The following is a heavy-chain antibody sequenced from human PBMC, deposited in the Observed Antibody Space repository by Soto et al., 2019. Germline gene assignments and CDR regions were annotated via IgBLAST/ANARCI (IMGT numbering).Heavy chain of an antibody. CDR3: AKVRYSSPMGYYYGMDV. CDR2: IIPIFGTA. V-gene: IGHV1-69*01. J-gene: IGHJ6*02. Sequence: QAQLEQSGGEVKKPGSSVKVSCKASRVAFSKFIVTWVRQAPGLGLEWVGGIIPIFGTANYAQKFQGRVTITADESMNTSYMEGNNPRSADTAVYYCAKVRYSSPMGYYYGMDVWGQGTTVTVSS. D-gene: IGHD6-19*01. CDR1: RVAFSKFI.